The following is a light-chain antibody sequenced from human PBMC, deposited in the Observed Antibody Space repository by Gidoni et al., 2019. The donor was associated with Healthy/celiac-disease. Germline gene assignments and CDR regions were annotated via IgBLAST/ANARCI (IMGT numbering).Light chain of an antibody. CDR2: WAS. V-gene: IGKV4-1*01. CDR3: QQYYSTPRT. J-gene: IGKJ1*01. CDR1: QSILYSSNNKNY. Sequence: DILITQSPDSLAVSLGERATINRKSSQSILYSSNNKNYLAWYQQKPGQPPKLLIYWASTRESGVPDRFSGSGSGTDFTLTISSLQAEDVAVYYCQQYYSTPRTFGQGTKVEIK.